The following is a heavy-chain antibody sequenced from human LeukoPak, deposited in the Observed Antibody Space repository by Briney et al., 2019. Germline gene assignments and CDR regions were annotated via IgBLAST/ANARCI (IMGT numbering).Heavy chain of an antibody. CDR3: TKHSDFTSIFIVRFDY. Sequence: KPSETLSLTCTVSGGSISSSSYYWGWLRQPPGKGLEWIGSIYYSGSTYYNPSLKSRVTISVDTSKNQFSLKPNSVTAADTAVYYCTKHSDFTSIFIVRFDYWGQGALVTVSS. CDR2: IYYSGST. CDR1: GGSISSSSYY. D-gene: IGHD3-9*01. V-gene: IGHV4-39*01. J-gene: IGHJ4*02.